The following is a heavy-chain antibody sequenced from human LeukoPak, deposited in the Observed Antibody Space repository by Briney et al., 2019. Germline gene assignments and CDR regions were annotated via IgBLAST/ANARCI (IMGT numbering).Heavy chain of an antibody. Sequence: SETLSLTCGVFGGSFSSYSWTWTWIRQTPGQGLEWIGEIIETGNTHYNPSLKSRVTMSVDTSKDQFSLKLSSVTAADTAVYYCARLPLSIGERKEDAFDIWGQGPMVTVSS. CDR2: IIETGNT. D-gene: IGHD5/OR15-5a*01. CDR3: ARLPLSIGERKEDAFDI. V-gene: IGHV4-34*10. CDR1: GGSFSSYS. J-gene: IGHJ3*02.